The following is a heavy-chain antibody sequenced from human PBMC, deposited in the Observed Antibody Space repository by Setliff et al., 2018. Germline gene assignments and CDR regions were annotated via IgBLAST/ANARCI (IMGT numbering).Heavy chain of an antibody. CDR1: GGSISSGGYS. D-gene: IGHD2-21*02. J-gene: IGHJ6*02. Sequence: SETLSLTCAVSGGSISSGGYSWSWIRQPPGKGLEWIGYIYHSGSTYYDPSLKSRVTISVDRSKNQFSLKLSSVTAADTAVYYCARYCGGDCYSDVHYYYGMDVWGQGTTVTVSS. CDR3: ARYCGGDCYSDVHYYYGMDV. V-gene: IGHV4-30-2*01. CDR2: IYHSGST.